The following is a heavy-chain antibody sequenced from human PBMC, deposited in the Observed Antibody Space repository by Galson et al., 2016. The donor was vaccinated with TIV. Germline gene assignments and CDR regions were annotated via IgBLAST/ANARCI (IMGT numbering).Heavy chain of an antibody. D-gene: IGHD3-16*01. CDR3: ATSRGHYYGLDV. V-gene: IGHV5-51*01. CDR2: IYPGDSDT. J-gene: IGHJ6*02. Sequence: QSGAEVKKPGESLKISCKASGSSFTTYWIGWVRQMPGKGLEWMGIIYPGDSDTRYNPSFQGQVTITADKSIPTAYLQWSSLKASDTAMYYCATSRGHYYGLDVWGQGTPVTVSS. CDR1: GSSFTTYW.